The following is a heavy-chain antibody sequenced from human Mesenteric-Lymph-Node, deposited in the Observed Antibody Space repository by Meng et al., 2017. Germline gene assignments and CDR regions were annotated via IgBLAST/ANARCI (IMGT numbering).Heavy chain of an antibody. CDR3: ARTNVLLWFGESPTEYFDY. CDR2: IKQDGSEK. J-gene: IGHJ4*02. Sequence: GESLKISCAASGFTFSSYWMSWVRQAPGKGLEWVANIKQDGSEKYYVDSVKGRFTISRDNAKNSLYLQMNSLRAEDTAVYYCARTNVLLWFGESPTEYFDYWGQGTLVTVSS. V-gene: IGHV3-7*01. CDR1: GFTFSSYW. D-gene: IGHD3-10*01.